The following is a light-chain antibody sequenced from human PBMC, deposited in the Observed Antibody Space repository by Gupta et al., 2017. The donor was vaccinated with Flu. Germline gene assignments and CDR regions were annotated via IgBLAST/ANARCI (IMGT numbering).Light chain of an antibody. CDR1: QGISSY. CDR3: QQYYSYPWT. Sequence: PSSLSASTGDRVTITCQASQGISSYLAWYQQKPGKAPKLLIYAASTLQSGVPSRFSGSGSGTDFTLTISCLQSEDFATYYCQQYYSYPWTFGQGTKVEIK. V-gene: IGKV1-8*01. J-gene: IGKJ1*01. CDR2: AAS.